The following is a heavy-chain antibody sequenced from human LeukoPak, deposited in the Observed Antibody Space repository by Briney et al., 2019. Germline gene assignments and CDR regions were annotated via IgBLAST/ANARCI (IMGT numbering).Heavy chain of an antibody. CDR2: IYHSGST. CDR3: ARVYYYGSGSFDY. Sequence: SETLSLTCAVSGGSISSGGYSWSWIRQPPGKGLEWIGYIYHSGSTNYNPSLKSRVTISVDTSKNQFSLKLSSVTAADTAVYYCARVYYYGSGSFDYWGQGTLVTVSS. V-gene: IGHV4-30-2*01. CDR1: GGSISSGGYS. J-gene: IGHJ4*02. D-gene: IGHD3-10*01.